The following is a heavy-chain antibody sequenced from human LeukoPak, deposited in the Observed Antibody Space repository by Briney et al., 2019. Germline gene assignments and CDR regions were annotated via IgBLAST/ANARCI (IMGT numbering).Heavy chain of an antibody. J-gene: IGHJ5*02. V-gene: IGHV4-39*01. CDR1: GGSISSSSYY. Sequence: PSETLSLTCTVSGGSISSSSYYWGWIRQPPGKGLEWIGSIYYSGSTYYNPSLKSRVTISVDTSKNQFSLKLSSVTAADTAVYYCARQPITMIVEVIKRWGWFDPWGQGTLVTVSS. D-gene: IGHD3-22*01. CDR2: IYYSGST. CDR3: ARQPITMIVEVIKRWGWFDP.